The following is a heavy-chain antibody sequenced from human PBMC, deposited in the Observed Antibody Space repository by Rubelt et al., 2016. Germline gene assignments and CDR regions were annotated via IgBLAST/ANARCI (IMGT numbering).Heavy chain of an antibody. Sequence: QLQLQESGPGLVKPSETLSLTCTVSGGSISSSSYYWGWIRQPPGKGLEWIGYIYYSGSTNYNPSLKSRVTMSVDTSKNQFSLKLSSVTAADTAVYYCVRYSGSYYSYFQHWGQGTLVTVSS. V-gene: IGHV4-61*05. CDR1: GGSISSSSYY. J-gene: IGHJ1*01. CDR2: IYYSGST. D-gene: IGHD1-26*01. CDR3: VRYSGSYYSYFQH.